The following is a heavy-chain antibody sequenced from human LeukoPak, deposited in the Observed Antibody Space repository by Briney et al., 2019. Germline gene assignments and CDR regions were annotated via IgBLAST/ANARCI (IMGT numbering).Heavy chain of an antibody. Sequence: KTSETLSLTCFVSGGSISGSHWSWIRQSPGKGLEWIGYIHYTGITDYNPSLRSRLNLSIDLSKNQFSLRLSSVTAADTAVYYCARTGGDCSSGLCYYAMDVWGQGTTVTVS. CDR1: GGSISGSH. CDR2: IHYTGIT. J-gene: IGHJ6*02. D-gene: IGHD2-21*02. CDR3: ARTGGDCSSGLCYYAMDV. V-gene: IGHV4-59*01.